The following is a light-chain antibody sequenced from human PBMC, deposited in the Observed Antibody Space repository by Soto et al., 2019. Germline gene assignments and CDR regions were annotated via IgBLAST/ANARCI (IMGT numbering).Light chain of an antibody. CDR1: QTISNW. V-gene: IGKV1-5*03. CDR2: KAS. CDR3: QQYNSYSQT. J-gene: IGKJ1*01. Sequence: IQLTQSPSTLSGSVGERVTLTCQASQTISNWLAWYQQKPGKAPKLLIYKASTLESGVPSRFSGSGSGTEFTLTISSLQPEDFATYYCQQYNSYSQTFGQGAKVDIK.